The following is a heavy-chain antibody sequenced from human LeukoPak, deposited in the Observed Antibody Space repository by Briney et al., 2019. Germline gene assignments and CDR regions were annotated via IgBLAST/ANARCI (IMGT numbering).Heavy chain of an antibody. CDR3: TRTRTSSPFDY. Sequence: SGPTLVNPTQTLTLTCTFSGFSLSTRGMCVSWIRQPPGKALEWLARIDWDDDKFYRTSLKTRLTISKDTSKNQVVLTMTSTDPVDTATYYCTRTRTSSPFDYWGQGTLVTVSS. V-gene: IGHV2-70*17. D-gene: IGHD6-13*01. CDR1: GFSLSTRGMC. CDR2: IDWDDDK. J-gene: IGHJ4*02.